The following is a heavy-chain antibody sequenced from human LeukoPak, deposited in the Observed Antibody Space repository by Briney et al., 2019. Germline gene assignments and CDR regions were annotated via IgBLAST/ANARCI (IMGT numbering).Heavy chain of an antibody. CDR3: ARGYGDNSGAFDI. V-gene: IGHV4-30-2*01. CDR1: GGSIMVAAYS. Sequence: SETLSLTCTVSGGSIMVAAYSWSWIRQPPGKGLEWIGYIYYSGRTYYNPSLKSRVTISLDRSKIQFSLKLSSVTAADTAVYFCARGYGDNSGAFDIWGQGTLVTVSS. J-gene: IGHJ3*02. CDR2: IYYSGRT. D-gene: IGHD4-23*01.